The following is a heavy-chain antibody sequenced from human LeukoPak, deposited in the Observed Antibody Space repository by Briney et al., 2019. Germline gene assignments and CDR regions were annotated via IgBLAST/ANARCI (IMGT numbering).Heavy chain of an antibody. D-gene: IGHD5-18*01. CDR1: GYTFGTYG. CDR3: ARPDSYGLINFDY. CDR2: INPNSGGT. J-gene: IGHJ4*02. Sequence: ASVKVSCKASGYTFGTYGLSWVRQAPGQGLEWMGWINPNSGGTNYAQKFQGRVTMTRDTSISTAYMELSRLRSDDTAVYYCARPDSYGLINFDYWGQGTLVTVSS. V-gene: IGHV1-2*02.